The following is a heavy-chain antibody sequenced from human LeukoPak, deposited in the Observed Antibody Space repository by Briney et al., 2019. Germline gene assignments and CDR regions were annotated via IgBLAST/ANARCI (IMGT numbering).Heavy chain of an antibody. D-gene: IGHD3-22*01. V-gene: IGHV4-34*01. Sequence: PSETLSLTCAVYGGSFSGYYWSWIRQPPGKGLEWIGEISHSGSTNYNPSLKSRVTISVDTSKNQFSLKLSSVTAADTAVYYCARDQGYDSSGYYYDHDAFDIWGQGTMVTVSS. J-gene: IGHJ3*02. CDR1: GGSFSGYY. CDR2: ISHSGST. CDR3: ARDQGYDSSGYYYDHDAFDI.